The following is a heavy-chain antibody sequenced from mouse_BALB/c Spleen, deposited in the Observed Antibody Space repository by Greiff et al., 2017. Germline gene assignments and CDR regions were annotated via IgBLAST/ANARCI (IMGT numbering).Heavy chain of an antibody. CDR2: IDPANGNT. D-gene: IGHD3-1*01. CDR3: ELGRQAY. V-gene: IGHV14-3*02. Sequence: EVQLQQSGAELVKPGASVKLSCTASGFNIKDTYMHWVKQRPEQGLEWIGRIDPANGNTKYDPKFQGKATITADTSSNTAYLQLSSLTSEDTAVYDCELGRQAYWGQGTLVTVSA. J-gene: IGHJ3*01. CDR1: GFNIKDTY.